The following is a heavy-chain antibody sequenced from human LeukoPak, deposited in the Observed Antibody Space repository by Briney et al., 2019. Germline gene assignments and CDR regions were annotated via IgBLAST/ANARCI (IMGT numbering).Heavy chain of an antibody. CDR3: ARHDYSKITAYYYYMDV. D-gene: IGHD4-11*01. CDR2: MNPNSGNT. J-gene: IGHJ6*03. Sequence: GASVKVSCKASGYTFTSYDINWVRQATGQGLEWMGWMNPNSGNTGYAQKFQGRVTITTDESTSTAYMELSSLRSEDTAVYYCARHDYSKITAYYYYMDVWGKGTTVTVSS. V-gene: IGHV1-8*01. CDR1: GYTFTSYD.